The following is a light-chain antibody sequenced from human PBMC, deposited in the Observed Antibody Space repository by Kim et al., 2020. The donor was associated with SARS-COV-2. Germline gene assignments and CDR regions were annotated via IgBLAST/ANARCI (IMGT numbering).Light chain of an antibody. CDR2: AKD. CDR3: KSRDSRGKVV. CDR1: SLRNYY. Sequence: SSELTQDPAVSVALGQTVRITCQGDSLRNYYATWYQQKARQAPVLVFYAKDKRPSGVPDRFSGSTSGNTASLTITGAQAADEADYYCKSRDSRGKVVFGGGTKVPS. V-gene: IGLV3-19*01. J-gene: IGLJ2*01.